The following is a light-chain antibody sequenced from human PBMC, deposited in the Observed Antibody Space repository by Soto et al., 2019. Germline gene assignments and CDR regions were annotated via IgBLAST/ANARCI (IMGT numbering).Light chain of an antibody. CDR2: DVS. V-gene: IGLV2-14*01. Sequence: QSALTQPASVSGSPGQSITISCTGTSSDVGGYDYVSWYQQHPDEAPKLLIYDVSNRPSGVSDRFSGSKSGNTASLTISGLQAEDEADYYCSSYTSSSTLVVFGGGTKLTVL. CDR1: SSDVGGYDY. J-gene: IGLJ2*01. CDR3: SSYTSSSTLVV.